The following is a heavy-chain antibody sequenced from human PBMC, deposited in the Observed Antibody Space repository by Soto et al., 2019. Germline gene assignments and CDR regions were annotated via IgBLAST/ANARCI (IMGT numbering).Heavy chain of an antibody. J-gene: IGHJ2*01. CDR2: INHSGST. V-gene: IGHV4-34*01. CDR1: GGSLSDYY. CDR3: ARGLTGYWYFGL. Sequence: QVQLQQWGAGLLKPSETLSLTCAVYGGSLSDYYWTWIRQPPGKGLEWIGEINHSGSTNYNPSLKSRVTMSVDTSKKQFSLKLSSVTAADTAVYYCARGLTGYWYFGLWGRGTLVTVSS.